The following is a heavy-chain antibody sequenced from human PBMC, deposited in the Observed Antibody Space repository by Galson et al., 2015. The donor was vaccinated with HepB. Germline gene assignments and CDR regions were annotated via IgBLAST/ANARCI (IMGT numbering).Heavy chain of an antibody. V-gene: IGHV1-69*13. J-gene: IGHJ4*02. CDR1: GGTFTPYT. Sequence: SVKVSCKASGGTFTPYTTSWVRQAPGQGLEWMGGIIPIFDKTNYVQKFQGRVTITADESTSTVYMELSSLRYDDTAVYYCARDGEASGTYLDYWGQGTLVIVSS. D-gene: IGHD1-26*01. CDR2: IIPIFDKT. CDR3: ARDGEASGTYLDY.